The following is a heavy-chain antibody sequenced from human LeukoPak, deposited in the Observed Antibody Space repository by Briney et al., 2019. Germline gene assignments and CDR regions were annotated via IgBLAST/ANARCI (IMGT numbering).Heavy chain of an antibody. CDR3: ARDSRVTASDY. CDR2: ISSSSSSYI. D-gene: IGHD2-21*02. J-gene: IGHJ4*02. Sequence: GGSLRLSCAASGFTFSSYSMNWVRQAPGKGLEWVSSISSSSSSYIYYADSVKGRFTISRDNAKNSLYLQMNSLRAEDTAVYYCARDSRVTASDYWGQGTLVTVSS. CDR1: GFTFSSYS. V-gene: IGHV3-21*01.